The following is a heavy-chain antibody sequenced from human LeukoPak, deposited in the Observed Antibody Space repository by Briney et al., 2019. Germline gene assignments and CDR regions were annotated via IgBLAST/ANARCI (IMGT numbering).Heavy chain of an antibody. Sequence: GGSLRLSCAASGFTFSSYSMNWVRQAPGKGLEWVSAISGSGGSTYYADSVKGRFTISRDNSKNTLYLQMNSLRAEDTAVYYCAKIYNWNDAGDYWGQGTLVTVSS. V-gene: IGHV3-23*01. CDR3: AKIYNWNDAGDY. D-gene: IGHD1-1*01. J-gene: IGHJ4*02. CDR2: ISGSGGST. CDR1: GFTFSSYS.